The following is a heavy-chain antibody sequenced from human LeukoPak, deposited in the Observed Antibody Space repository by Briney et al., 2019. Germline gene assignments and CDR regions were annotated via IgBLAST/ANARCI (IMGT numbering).Heavy chain of an antibody. V-gene: IGHV3-48*04. J-gene: IGHJ4*02. D-gene: IGHD5-18*01. CDR3: ARGDTQGDY. CDR1: GFTFSTYS. Sequence: GGSLRLSCAASGFTFSTYSMNWVRQAPGEGLEWVSFISNSGSAMYYADSVKGRFTISRDNAKNTLYLQMNSLRAEDTAVYYCARGDTQGDYWGQGTLVTVSS. CDR2: ISNSGSAM.